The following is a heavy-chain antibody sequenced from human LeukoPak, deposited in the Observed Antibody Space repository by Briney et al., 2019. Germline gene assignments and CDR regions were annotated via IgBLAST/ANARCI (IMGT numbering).Heavy chain of an antibody. CDR1: GFIFSSYG. V-gene: IGHV3-30*03. J-gene: IGHJ4*02. CDR2: VSDDGTRQ. D-gene: IGHD1-26*01. Sequence: GGSLRLSCAAPGFIFSSYGMYWVRQSPGKGLEWVAYVSDDGTRQYYADSVRGRLTISRDNSKNTLNLQMNSLRVEDTAVYYCARDITGSYSVDYWGQGTLVTVSS. CDR3: ARDITGSYSVDY.